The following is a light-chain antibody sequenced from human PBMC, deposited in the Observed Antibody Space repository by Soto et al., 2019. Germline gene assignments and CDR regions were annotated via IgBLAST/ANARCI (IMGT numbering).Light chain of an antibody. J-gene: IGKJ4*01. Sequence: DIQMTKSPSSLSASVGDRVTITCRASQGISYYLALYQQIPGKVPKLLISAASTLQSGVPSRFSGSGSGTDFTLTISSLQPEDVATYYCQKYTNVPAFGGGTKVAIK. CDR3: QKYTNVPA. V-gene: IGKV1-27*01. CDR1: QGISYY. CDR2: AAS.